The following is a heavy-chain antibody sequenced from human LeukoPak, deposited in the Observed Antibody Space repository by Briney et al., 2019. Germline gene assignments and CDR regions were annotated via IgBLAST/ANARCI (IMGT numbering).Heavy chain of an antibody. Sequence: VASVKVSCKASGYTFTGYYMHWVRQAPGQGLEWMGWINPNSGGTNYAQKFQGRVTMTRDTSISTAYMELSRLRSDDTAVYYCARDYSSDYVFDYWGQGTLVTVSS. CDR1: GYTFTGYY. D-gene: IGHD4-11*01. V-gene: IGHV1-2*02. CDR2: INPNSGGT. CDR3: ARDYSSDYVFDY. J-gene: IGHJ4*02.